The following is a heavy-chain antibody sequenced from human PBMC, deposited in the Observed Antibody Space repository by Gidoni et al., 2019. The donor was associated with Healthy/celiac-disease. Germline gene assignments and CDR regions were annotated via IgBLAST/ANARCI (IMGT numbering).Heavy chain of an antibody. CDR3: TRDGNSYGSHIDY. CDR2: IRSKAYGGTT. CDR1: GFTFGDYA. D-gene: IGHD5-18*01. V-gene: IGHV3-49*03. Sequence: EVQLVESGGGLVQPGRSLRLSCTASGFTFGDYAMSWFRQAPGKGLEWVGCIRSKAYGGTTEYAASVKGRFTISRDDSKSIAYLQMNSLKTEDTAVYYCTRDGNSYGSHIDYWGQGTLVTVSS. J-gene: IGHJ4*02.